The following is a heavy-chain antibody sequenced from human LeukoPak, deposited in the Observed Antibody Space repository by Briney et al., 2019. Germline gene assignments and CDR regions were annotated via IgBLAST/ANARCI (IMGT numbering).Heavy chain of an antibody. V-gene: IGHV4-34*01. D-gene: IGHD6-19*01. J-gene: IGHJ4*02. CDR1: GVPFSNYY. Sequence: SETLSVTCGVSGVPFSNYYWSWVRQSPTQGLEWIGEINHSGYTNYNPSLKSRVTMSIDTSKNQFSLKLTSVTAADAGVYYCTRAVAGHPDWGQGTLVTVSS. CDR3: TRAVAGHPD. CDR2: INHSGYT.